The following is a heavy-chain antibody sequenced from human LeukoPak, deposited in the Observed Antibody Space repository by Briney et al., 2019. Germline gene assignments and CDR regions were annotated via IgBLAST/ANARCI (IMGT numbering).Heavy chain of an antibody. V-gene: IGHV4-4*07. D-gene: IGHD4-23*01. J-gene: IGHJ4*02. CDR3: ARGGKATVVTM. CDR1: GGSINSYY. Sequence: SETLSLTCTVSGGSINSYYWSWIRQPAGKGLEWIGRIYSSGITNYNPSLKSRVPMPVDTSKNQFSLKLTSVTAADTAVYYCARGGKATVVTMWGQGILVTVSS. CDR2: IYSSGIT.